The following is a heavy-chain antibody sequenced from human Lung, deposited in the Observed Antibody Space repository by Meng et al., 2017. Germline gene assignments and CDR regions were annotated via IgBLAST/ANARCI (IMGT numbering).Heavy chain of an antibody. CDR1: GGSFSDYY. CDR3: ARGPTTMAHDFDY. V-gene: IGHV4-34*01. J-gene: IGHJ4*02. CDR2: INHSGST. D-gene: IGHD4-11*01. Sequence: QVQLQQWGAGLLKPSETLSLTFVVSGGSFSDYYWCWIRQPPGKGLEWIGEINHSGSTNYNPSLESRATISVDTSQNNLSLKLSSVTAADSAVYYCARGPTTMAHDFDYWGQGTLVTVSS.